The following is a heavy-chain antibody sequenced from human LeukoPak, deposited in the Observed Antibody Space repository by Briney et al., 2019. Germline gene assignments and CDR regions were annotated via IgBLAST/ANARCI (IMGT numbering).Heavy chain of an antibody. D-gene: IGHD2-15*01. CDR2: IYYSGSTYYSGST. CDR3: ARGGRIFNWFDP. Sequence: TSETLSLTCTVSGGSISSSNYYWGWIRQPPGKGLEWIGSIYYSGSTYYSGSTYYNPSLKSRVTISVDTSKNQFSLRLSSVTAADTAVYYCARGGRIFNWFDPWGQGTLVTVSS. V-gene: IGHV4-39*07. J-gene: IGHJ5*02. CDR1: GGSISSSNYY.